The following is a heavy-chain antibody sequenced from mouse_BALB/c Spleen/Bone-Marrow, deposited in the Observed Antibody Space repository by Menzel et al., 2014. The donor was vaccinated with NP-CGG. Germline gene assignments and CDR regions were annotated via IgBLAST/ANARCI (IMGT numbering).Heavy chain of an antibody. Sequence: DVMLVESGGGLVQPGGSRKLSCAASGFTFSSFGMHWVRQAPEKGLEGVAYISSGSSTIYYADTVKGRFTISRDNTKNTLFLQMTSLRSEDTAMYYCARRDDGYYNFDYWGQGTTLTVSS. J-gene: IGHJ2*01. CDR1: GFTFSSFG. CDR3: ARRDDGYYNFDY. CDR2: ISSGSSTI. D-gene: IGHD2-3*01. V-gene: IGHV5-17*02.